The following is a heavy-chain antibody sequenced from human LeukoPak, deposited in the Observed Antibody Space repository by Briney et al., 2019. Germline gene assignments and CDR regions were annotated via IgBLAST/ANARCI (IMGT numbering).Heavy chain of an antibody. CDR1: GGSISSYY. Sequence: SETLSLTCTVSGGSISSYYWSWIRQPPGKGLEWIGYIYYSGSTNYNPPLKSRVTISVDTSKNQFSLKLSSVTAADTAVYYCARHDWTFDIWGQGTMVTASS. D-gene: IGHD3-9*01. J-gene: IGHJ3*02. V-gene: IGHV4-59*08. CDR3: ARHDWTFDI. CDR2: IYYSGST.